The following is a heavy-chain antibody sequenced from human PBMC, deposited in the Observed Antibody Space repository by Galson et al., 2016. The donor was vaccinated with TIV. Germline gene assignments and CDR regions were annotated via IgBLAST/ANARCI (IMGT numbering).Heavy chain of an antibody. CDR3: ASGVTDFHY. V-gene: IGHV1-2*02. CDR2: INPNSGGT. Sequence: SVKVSCKATGYTFTGYYIHRVRQAPGHGLEWMGWINPNSGGTLYALRFQDRVTMTRDTSISTAFMELSSLGSDDTAVYFCASGVTDFHYWGQGALVTVSS. J-gene: IGHJ4*02. CDR1: GYTFTGYY. D-gene: IGHD5-18*01.